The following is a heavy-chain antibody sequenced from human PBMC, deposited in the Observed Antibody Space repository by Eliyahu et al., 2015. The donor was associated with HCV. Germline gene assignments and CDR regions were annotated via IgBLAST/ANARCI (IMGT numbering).Heavy chain of an antibody. V-gene: IGHV4-39*01. D-gene: IGHD5-18*01. J-gene: IGHJ4*02. CDR3: ATLPPDTKYYFDY. CDR1: GGXISSSSYY. Sequence: QLQLQESGPGLVKPSETLSLTCTVSGGXISSSSYYWGXXRXPPGKGLEWIGSIYYSGSTHYNPSLKSRVTISVDTSKNQFSLKLSSVTAADTAVYYCATLPPDTKYYFDYWGQGTLVTVSS. CDR2: IYYSGST.